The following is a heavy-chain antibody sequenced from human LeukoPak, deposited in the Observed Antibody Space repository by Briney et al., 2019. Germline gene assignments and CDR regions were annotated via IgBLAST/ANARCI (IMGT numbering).Heavy chain of an antibody. CDR1: GFTFTSYG. Sequence: GGSLRLSCVASGFTFTSYGMSWVRQAPGKRLEWVSGISGSGDATYYADSVKGRFTISRDNSKNTLYLQMNSLRAEGTAVYYCAKLRGLSSSSENNWFDPWGQGTLVTVSS. CDR3: AKLRGLSSSSENNWFDP. V-gene: IGHV3-23*01. D-gene: IGHD6-6*01. J-gene: IGHJ5*02. CDR2: ISGSGDAT.